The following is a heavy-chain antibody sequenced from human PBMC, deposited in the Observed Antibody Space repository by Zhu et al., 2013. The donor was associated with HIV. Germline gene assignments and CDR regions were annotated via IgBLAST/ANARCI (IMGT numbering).Heavy chain of an antibody. CDR1: GFTFDRHG. CDR2: IYWSGAII. J-gene: IGHJ4*02. CDR3: ARGSSHFDF. Sequence: EVQLVESGGALVQPGRSLTLSCTTSGFTFDRHGFHWVRQAPGKGLEWVSGIYWSGAIIDYADSVKGRFTISRDDAKKALFLHMNNLTSEDSALYYCARGSSHFDFWGQGTLVTVSS. V-gene: IGHV3-9*01. D-gene: IGHD6-13*01.